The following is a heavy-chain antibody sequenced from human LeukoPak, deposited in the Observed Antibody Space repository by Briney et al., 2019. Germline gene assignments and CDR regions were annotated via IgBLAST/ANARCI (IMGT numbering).Heavy chain of an antibody. J-gene: IGHJ5*02. D-gene: IGHD3-3*01. CDR3: AKDPFDFWSGSPPGLDWFDP. V-gene: IGHV3-23*01. CDR2: ISGSGGST. CDR1: GFTFSSYA. Sequence: GGSLRLSCAASGFTFSSYAMSWVRQAPGKGLEWVSAISGSGGSTYYADSVKGWFTISRDNSKNTLYLQMNSLRAEDTAVYYCAKDPFDFWSGSPPGLDWFDPWGQGTLVTVSS.